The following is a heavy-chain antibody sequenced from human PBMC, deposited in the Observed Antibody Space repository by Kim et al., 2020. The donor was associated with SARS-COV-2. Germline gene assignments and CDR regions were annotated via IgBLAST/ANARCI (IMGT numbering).Heavy chain of an antibody. D-gene: IGHD5-12*01. Sequence: GGSLRLSCTTSGFTFTGHAMSWVRQAPGKGLEWVSSIDGSDGTTYYVDSVKGRFSISRDDSKNTLYLQMSALRADDTAAYYCLKGGCGWIWDYLCQGT. CDR3: LKGGCGWIWDY. CDR2: IDGSDGTT. V-gene: IGHV3-23*01. CDR1: GFTFTGHA. J-gene: IGHJ4*02.